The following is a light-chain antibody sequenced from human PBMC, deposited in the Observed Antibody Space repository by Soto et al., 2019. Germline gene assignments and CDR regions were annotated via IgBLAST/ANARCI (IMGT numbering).Light chain of an antibody. Sequence: QSALTQPPSASGSPGQPATISCTGGGSDVGEYRNVSWYQQHPGKAPKLIIYEVSKRPSGIPGRFSGSKSGNTASLTVAGLQAADEADYYCSSYGGFNDVLFGGGTKLTVL. CDR3: SSYGGFNDVL. CDR1: GSDVGEYRN. CDR2: EVS. V-gene: IGLV2-8*01. J-gene: IGLJ2*01.